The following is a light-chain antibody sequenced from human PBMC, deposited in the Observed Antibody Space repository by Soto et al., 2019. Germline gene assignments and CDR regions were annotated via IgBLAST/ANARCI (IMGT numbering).Light chain of an antibody. J-gene: IGKJ1*01. V-gene: IGKV1-9*01. CDR3: QQCNRFPRT. CDR1: QDISSY. Sequence: DLQLTQSPSFLSASVGDRVTITCRASQDISSYLAWYQQRPGKVPRFLTHSASTLQSGVPSRFRGIGSGRTFALTISSLQPEDIATYDGQQCNRFPRTFGKGTKVE. CDR2: SAS.